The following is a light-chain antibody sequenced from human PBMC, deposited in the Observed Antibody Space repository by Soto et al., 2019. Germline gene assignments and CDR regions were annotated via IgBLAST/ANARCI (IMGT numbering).Light chain of an antibody. V-gene: IGKV1-5*03. J-gene: IGKJ1*01. CDR1: QSISSW. CDR3: QQYNGYSWT. Sequence: DIQMTQSPSTLSASVGDRVTITCRASQSISSWLAWYQQTPGKAPKLLIYRASSLESGVPSRFSGSGSGTEFTLTISSLQPDDFATYYCQQYNGYSWTFGQGTKVEIK. CDR2: RAS.